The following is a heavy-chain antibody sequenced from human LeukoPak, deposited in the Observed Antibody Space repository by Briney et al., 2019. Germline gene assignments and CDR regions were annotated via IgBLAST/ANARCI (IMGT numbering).Heavy chain of an antibody. Sequence: PGGSLRLSCAAPGFTVSSNYMSWVRQAPGKCLEWVSVIYSGGSTYYGACVKGRFTISRENSKNTLYLQMNSLRAEDTAMYYCASYILDPDAFDIWGQGTMVTVSS. CDR3: ASYILDPDAFDI. CDR1: GFTVSSNY. J-gene: IGHJ3*02. V-gene: IGHV3-53*01. CDR2: IYSGGST. D-gene: IGHD5-12*01.